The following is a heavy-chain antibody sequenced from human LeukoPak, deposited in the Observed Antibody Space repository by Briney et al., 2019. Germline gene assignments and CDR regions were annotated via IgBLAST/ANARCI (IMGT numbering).Heavy chain of an antibody. CDR3: ARHHSGSAVYFHR. D-gene: IGHD6-19*01. CDR1: GGSISSSSYY. Sequence: SETLSLTCTVSGGSISSSSYYWGWVRQPPGKGLEWVGSMYYSGSTYYSPSVKSRVTISVDTSKNQFSLKLTSVTAADTAVYYCARHHSGSAVYFHRWGQGTLVTVSS. CDR2: MYYSGST. J-gene: IGHJ1*01. V-gene: IGHV4-39*01.